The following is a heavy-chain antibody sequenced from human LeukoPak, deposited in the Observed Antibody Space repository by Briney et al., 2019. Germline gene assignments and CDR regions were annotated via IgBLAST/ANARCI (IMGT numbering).Heavy chain of an antibody. D-gene: IGHD1-26*01. CDR1: GFTFSSYA. CDR3: AKVSAWAMVGATYFDY. V-gene: IGHV3-23*01. CDR2: FGGNSGGT. J-gene: IGHJ4*02. Sequence: PGWSLRLSCAASGFTFSSYAMRRVRQAPATRLESVSSFGGNSGGTYYADSVKGRFTISIDNSMTTVYLQMNSLRGEDTAVYYCAKVSAWAMVGATYFDYWGRGTLVTVSS.